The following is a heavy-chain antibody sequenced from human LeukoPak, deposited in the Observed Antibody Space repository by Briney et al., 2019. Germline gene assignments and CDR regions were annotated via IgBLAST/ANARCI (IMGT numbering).Heavy chain of an antibody. CDR3: ARVPSSPARFELPPEAFDI. J-gene: IGHJ3*02. D-gene: IGHD1-7*01. V-gene: IGHV4-31*03. Sequence: PSETLSLTCTVSGDSINSGGYFWSWIRQHPGKGLEWIGYIYYSGSTYYNPSLKSRVTISVDTSKNQFSLKLSSVTAADTAVYYCARVPSSPARFELPPEAFDIWGQGTMVTVSS. CDR1: GDSINSGGYF. CDR2: IYYSGST.